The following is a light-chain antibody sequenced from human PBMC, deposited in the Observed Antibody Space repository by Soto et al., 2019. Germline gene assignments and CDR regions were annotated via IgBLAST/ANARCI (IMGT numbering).Light chain of an antibody. CDR2: KTS. CDR3: QYYNNYCWT. J-gene: IGKJ1*01. CDR1: QSSSSW. Sequence: IQLTQSPSTLSASVGDRVTITCRASQSSSSWLAWYQQKPGKAPKFLIYKTSNLESGVPSRFSGSGSGTEFTLTISSLQPDDFATYCCQYYNNYCWTFGQGTKVEIK. V-gene: IGKV1-5*03.